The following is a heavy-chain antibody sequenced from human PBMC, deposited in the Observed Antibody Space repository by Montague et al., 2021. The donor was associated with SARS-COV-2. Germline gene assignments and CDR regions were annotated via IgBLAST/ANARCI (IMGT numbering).Heavy chain of an antibody. Sequence: SETLSLTCTVSGASISSRSYYWGWIRQPPGKGLERIGFKYYSGSTYYNPTLKSRVTISVDTSKNQFSLKLSSVTAADTAVYYCARRGSSVWGVTVSAELDYWGQGILVIVSS. V-gene: IGHV4-39*01. CDR1: GASISSRSYY. D-gene: IGHD3-10*01. CDR3: ARRGSSVWGVTVSAELDY. CDR2: KYYSGST. J-gene: IGHJ4*02.